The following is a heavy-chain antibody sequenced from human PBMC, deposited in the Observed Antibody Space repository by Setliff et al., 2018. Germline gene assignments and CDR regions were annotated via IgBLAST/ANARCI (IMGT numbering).Heavy chain of an antibody. Sequence: PSETLSLTCSVSGGSISSSYWTWIRQPPGKGLEWIGYIYSSGSSNYNPSLKSRVTISVDTSKNQFSLRLSSVTAADTAVYYCARAAKYDSSGYSPDFFDYWGQGTLVTVSS. CDR3: ARAAKYDSSGYSPDFFDY. CDR2: IYSSGSS. D-gene: IGHD3-22*01. CDR1: GGSISSSY. V-gene: IGHV4-59*01. J-gene: IGHJ4*02.